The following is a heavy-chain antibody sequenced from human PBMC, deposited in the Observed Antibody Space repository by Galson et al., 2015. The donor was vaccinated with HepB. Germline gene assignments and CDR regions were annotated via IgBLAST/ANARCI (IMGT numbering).Heavy chain of an antibody. CDR2: IIPIFGTA. CDR3: ARGSGIRFLEWLAVV. D-gene: IGHD3-3*01. J-gene: IGHJ4*02. Sequence: SVKVSCKASGGTFSSYAISWVRQAPGQGLEWMGGIIPIFGTANYAQKFQGRVTITADESTSTAYMELSSLRSEDTAVYYCARGSGIRFLEWLAVVWGQGTLVTVSS. CDR1: GGTFSSYA. V-gene: IGHV1-69*13.